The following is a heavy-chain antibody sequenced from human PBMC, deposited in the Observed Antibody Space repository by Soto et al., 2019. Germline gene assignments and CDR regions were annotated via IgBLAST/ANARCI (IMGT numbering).Heavy chain of an antibody. J-gene: IGHJ4*02. CDR2: ISSGSDTI. D-gene: IGHD6-13*01. V-gene: IGHV3-48*01. Sequence: GGSLRLSCAASGFTFSNYFMNWVRQAPGRGLEWISYISSGSDTIYYADSVKGRFSISRDKAKNSLYLQMNSLRAEDTAVYYCSRKYTSNWSRPYYFDDWGEGTLVTVSS. CDR3: SRKYTSNWSRPYYFDD. CDR1: GFTFSNYF.